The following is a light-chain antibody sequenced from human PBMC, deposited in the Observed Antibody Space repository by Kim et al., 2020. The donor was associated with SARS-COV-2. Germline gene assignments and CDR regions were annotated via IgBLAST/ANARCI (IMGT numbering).Light chain of an antibody. Sequence: QSVLTQPPSASGTPGQRVTISCSGSNSNIGSNSVCWYHHFPGTAPKLLIYRNNQRPSGVPDRFSGSKSGTSASLAISGLRSEDEGFYYCAAWDDNLGGQEVFGGGTKLTVL. V-gene: IGLV1-47*01. CDR3: AAWDDNLGGQEV. CDR1: NSNIGSNS. CDR2: RNN. J-gene: IGLJ3*02.